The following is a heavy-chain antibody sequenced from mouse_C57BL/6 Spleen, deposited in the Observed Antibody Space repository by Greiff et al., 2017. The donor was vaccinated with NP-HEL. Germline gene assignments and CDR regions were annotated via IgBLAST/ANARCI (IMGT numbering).Heavy chain of an antibody. CDR1: GYAFSSSW. CDR2: IYPGDGDT. Sequence: VKLQESGPELVKPGASVKISCKASGYAFSSSWMNWVKQRPGKGLEWIGRIYPGDGDTNYNGKFKGKATLTADKSSSTAYMQLSSLTSEDSAVYFCARITTVVEEGFAYWGQGTLVTVSA. J-gene: IGHJ3*01. CDR3: ARITTVVEEGFAY. D-gene: IGHD1-1*01. V-gene: IGHV1-82*01.